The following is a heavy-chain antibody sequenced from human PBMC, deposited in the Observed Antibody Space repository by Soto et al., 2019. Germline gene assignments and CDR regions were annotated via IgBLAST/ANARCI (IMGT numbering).Heavy chain of an antibody. CDR1: GYNFAGYW. Sequence: GESLKISCKGSGYNFAGYWIAWVRQMPGKGLELMGIIYPSDSDTRYRPSFQCQVTISADKSISSAYLQWSSLRASDTAMYYCARGGVSTRTFDYWGQGTLVTASS. D-gene: IGHD3-3*01. CDR2: IYPSDSDT. CDR3: ARGGVSTRTFDY. V-gene: IGHV5-51*01. J-gene: IGHJ4*02.